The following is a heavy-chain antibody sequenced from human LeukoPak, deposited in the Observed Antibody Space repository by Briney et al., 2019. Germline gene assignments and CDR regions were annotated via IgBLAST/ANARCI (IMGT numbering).Heavy chain of an antibody. V-gene: IGHV3-7*03. J-gene: IGHJ4*02. Sequence: PGGSLRLSCAASGFTSTTFWMNWIRQAPGKGLEWVANIKHDGSEKYYVDSVKGRFTISRDNAKNSLYLQMNSLRAEDTAVYYCARGRAFDYWGQGTLVTVSS. CDR1: GFTSTTFW. CDR3: ARGRAFDY. CDR2: IKHDGSEK.